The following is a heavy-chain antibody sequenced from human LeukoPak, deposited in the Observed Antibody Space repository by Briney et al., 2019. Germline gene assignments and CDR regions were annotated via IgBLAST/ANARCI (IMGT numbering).Heavy chain of an antibody. CDR2: ISGSGDST. V-gene: IGHV3-23*01. J-gene: IGHJ4*02. Sequence: PSGGSLRLSCAASGFTLRSYVMNWVRQTPGKGLEWVSSISGSGDSTFYADSVKGRFSISRDNSKNTLYLQVNGLRTEDTAVYYCAKDRLLDCRGDCYIFDFWGQGTVVTVSS. CDR1: GFTLRSYV. CDR3: AKDRLLDCRGDCYIFDF. D-gene: IGHD2-21*02.